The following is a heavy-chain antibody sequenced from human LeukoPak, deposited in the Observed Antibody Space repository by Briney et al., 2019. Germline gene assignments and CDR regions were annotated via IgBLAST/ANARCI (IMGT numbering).Heavy chain of an antibody. CDR2: IYTSGST. CDR3: ARYSNYEGWFDP. Sequence: PSETLSLTCTVSGGSISSYYWSWIRQPAGKGLKWIGRIYTSGSTNYNPSLKSRVTMSVDTSKNQFSLKLSSVTAADTAVCYCARYSNYEGWFDPWGQGTLVTVSS. V-gene: IGHV4-4*07. CDR1: GGSISSYY. J-gene: IGHJ5*02. D-gene: IGHD4-11*01.